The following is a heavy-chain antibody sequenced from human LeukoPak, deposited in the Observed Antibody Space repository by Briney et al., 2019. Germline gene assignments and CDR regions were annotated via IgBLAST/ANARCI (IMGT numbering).Heavy chain of an antibody. D-gene: IGHD3-3*01. V-gene: IGHV3-48*01. Sequence: QSGGSLRLSCAASGFTFSSYSMNWVRQAPGKGLEWVSYISSSSSTIYYADSVKGRFTISRDNARNSLYLQMNSLRAEDTAVYYCARGYDQRGYYYYGMDIWGQGTTVTVSS. CDR3: ARGYDQRGYYYYGMDI. CDR1: GFTFSSYS. CDR2: ISSSSSTI. J-gene: IGHJ6*02.